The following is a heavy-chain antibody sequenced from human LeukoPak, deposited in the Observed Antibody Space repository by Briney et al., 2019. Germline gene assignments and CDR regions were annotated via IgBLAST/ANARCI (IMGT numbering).Heavy chain of an antibody. CDR2: IYYSGST. D-gene: IGHD4-23*01. CDR3: ARQYGGNGYYFDY. CDR1: GGSISSSSYY. V-gene: IGHV4-39*01. J-gene: IGHJ4*02. Sequence: SGTLSLTCTVSGGSISSSSYYWGWIRQPPGKGLEWIGSIYYSGSTYYNPSLKSRVTISVDTSKNQFSLKLSSVTAADTAVYYCARQYGGNGYYFDYWGQGTLVTVSS.